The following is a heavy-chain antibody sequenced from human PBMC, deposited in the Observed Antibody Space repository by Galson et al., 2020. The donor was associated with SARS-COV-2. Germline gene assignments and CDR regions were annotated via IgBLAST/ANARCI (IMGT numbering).Heavy chain of an antibody. J-gene: IGHJ4*02. CDR2: IYYSGST. Sequence: SETLSLTCTVSGGSISSGDYYWSWIRQPPGKGLEWIGYIYYSGSTYYNPSLKSRVTISVDTSKNQFSLKLSSVTAADTAVYYCARAGDYYDSSGYPKGYFDYWGQGTLVTVSS. D-gene: IGHD3-22*01. CDR1: GGSISSGDYY. CDR3: ARAGDYYDSSGYPKGYFDY. V-gene: IGHV4-30-4*01.